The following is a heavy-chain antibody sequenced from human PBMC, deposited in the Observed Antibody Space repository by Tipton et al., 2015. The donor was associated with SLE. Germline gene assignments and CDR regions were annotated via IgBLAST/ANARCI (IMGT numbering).Heavy chain of an antibody. J-gene: IGHJ4*02. Sequence: SLRLSCAASGFTFRSYWMTWVRQDPGKGLEWVAVISYDASYQYYTDSVKGRFTISRDSYKNTLDLQMNSLRAEDTAVYYCTRAGSTPFDFWGQGILVTVSS. V-gene: IGHV3-30*03. CDR2: ISYDASYQ. CDR3: TRAGSTPFDF. CDR1: GFTFRSYW.